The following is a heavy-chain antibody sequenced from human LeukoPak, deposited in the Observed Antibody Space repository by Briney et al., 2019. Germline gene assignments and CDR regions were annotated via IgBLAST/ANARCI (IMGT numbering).Heavy chain of an antibody. V-gene: IGHV1-58*01. J-gene: IGHJ6*04. Sequence: TSVKVSCMASGFTFTSSAVQWVRQARGQRLEWIGWIVVGSGNTNYAQKFQERVTITRDMSTSTAYMELSSLRSEDTAVYYCAAGYSGYDSPYYYYGMDVWGKGTTVTVSS. CDR2: IVVGSGNT. CDR1: GFTFTSSA. D-gene: IGHD5-12*01. CDR3: AAGYSGYDSPYYYYGMDV.